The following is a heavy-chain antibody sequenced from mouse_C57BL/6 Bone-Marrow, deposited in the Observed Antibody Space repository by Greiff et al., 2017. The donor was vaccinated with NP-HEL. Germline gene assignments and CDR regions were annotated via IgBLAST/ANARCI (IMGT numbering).Heavy chain of an antibody. CDR3: AVGPLDY. CDR1: GYTFTSYD. CDR2: IYPRDGST. J-gene: IGHJ2*01. D-gene: IGHD3-1*01. Sequence: QVHVKQSGPELVKPGASVKLSCKASGYTFTSYDINWVKQRPGQGLEWIGWIYPRDGSTKYNEKFKGKATLTVDTSSSTAYMELHSLTSEDSAVYFCAVGPLDYWGQGTTLTVSS. V-gene: IGHV1-85*01.